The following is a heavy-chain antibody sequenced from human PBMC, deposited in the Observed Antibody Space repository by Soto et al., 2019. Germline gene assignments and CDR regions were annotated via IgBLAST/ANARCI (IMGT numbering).Heavy chain of an antibody. Sequence: GGSLRLSCAASGFTFSSYAMHWVRQAPGKGLEWVAVISYDGSNKYYADSVKGRFTISRDNSKNTLYLQMNSLRAEDTAVYYCARHSNWGEDYWGQGTLVTVSS. CDR2: ISYDGSNK. V-gene: IGHV3-30-3*01. CDR3: ARHSNWGEDY. D-gene: IGHD7-27*01. J-gene: IGHJ4*02. CDR1: GFTFSSYA.